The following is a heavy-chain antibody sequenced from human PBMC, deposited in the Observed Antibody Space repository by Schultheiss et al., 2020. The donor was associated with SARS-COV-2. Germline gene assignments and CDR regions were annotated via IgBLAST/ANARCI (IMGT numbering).Heavy chain of an antibody. CDR1: GFTFSSYW. D-gene: IGHD3-3*01. Sequence: GESLKISCAASGFTFSSYWMSWVRQAPGKGLEWVSAISGSGGSTYYADSVKGRFTISRDNAKNSLYLQMNSLRAEDTALYYCAKASDFWSGYYFDYWGQGTLVTVSS. CDR2: ISGSGGST. CDR3: AKASDFWSGYYFDY. J-gene: IGHJ4*02. V-gene: IGHV3-23*01.